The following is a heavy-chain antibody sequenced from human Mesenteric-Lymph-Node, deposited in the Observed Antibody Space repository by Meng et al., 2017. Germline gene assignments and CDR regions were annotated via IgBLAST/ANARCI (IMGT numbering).Heavy chain of an antibody. Sequence: QVQLQQLGAGPLKPSEALSLTCAVYGGSFSGFYWTWIRQPPGKGLEWIGEINHGGTTTYNPSLKSRVSISVDTSKSQFSLKLDSVTAADTAVYYCARGEVDARLRHWGQGTLVTVSS. D-gene: IGHD2-15*01. J-gene: IGHJ4*02. V-gene: IGHV4-34*01. CDR2: INHGGTT. CDR1: GGSFSGFY. CDR3: ARGEVDARLRH.